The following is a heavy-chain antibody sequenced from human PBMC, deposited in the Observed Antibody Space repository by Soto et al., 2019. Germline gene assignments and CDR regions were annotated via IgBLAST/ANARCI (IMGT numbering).Heavy chain of an antibody. Sequence: QVQLQESGPGLVKPSQTLSLTCTVSGASISSGDYYWSWVRQPPGKGLEWIAYIYYTGSTYYNPSLKSRLTISLDTSENQFSLKLSSVTAADTAVYYCARTFYYDSRGSGRWFDPWGQGTLVTVSS. CDR2: IYYTGST. D-gene: IGHD3-22*01. V-gene: IGHV4-30-4*01. CDR1: GASISSGDYY. J-gene: IGHJ5*02. CDR3: ARTFYYDSRGSGRWFDP.